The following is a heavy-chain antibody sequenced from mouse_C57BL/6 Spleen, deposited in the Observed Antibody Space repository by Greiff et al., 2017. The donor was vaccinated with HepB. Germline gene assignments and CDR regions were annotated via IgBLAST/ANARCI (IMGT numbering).Heavy chain of an antibody. CDR3: ARNYYDYDAPSWFAY. J-gene: IGHJ3*01. D-gene: IGHD2-4*01. V-gene: IGHV1-26*01. CDR1: GYTFTDYY. CDR2: INPNNGGT. Sequence: VQLQQSGPELVKPGASVKISCKASGYTFTDYYMNWVKQSHGKSLEWIGDINPNNGGTSYNQKFKGKATLTVDKSSSTAYMELRSLTSEDSAVYYCARNYYDYDAPSWFAYWGQGTLVTVSA.